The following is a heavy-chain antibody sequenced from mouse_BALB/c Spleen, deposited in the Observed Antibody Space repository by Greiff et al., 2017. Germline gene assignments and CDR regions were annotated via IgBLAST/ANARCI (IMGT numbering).Heavy chain of an antibody. Sequence: EVKLVESGPSLVKPSQTLSLTCSVTGDSITSGYWNWIRKFPGNKLEYMGYISYSGSTYYNPSLKSRISITRDTSKNQYYLQLNSVTTEDTATYYCARYYYGSSISYWYFDVWGAGTTVTVSS. CDR3: ARYYYGSSISYWYFDV. V-gene: IGHV3-8*02. CDR2: ISYSGST. CDR1: GDSITSGY. J-gene: IGHJ1*01. D-gene: IGHD1-1*01.